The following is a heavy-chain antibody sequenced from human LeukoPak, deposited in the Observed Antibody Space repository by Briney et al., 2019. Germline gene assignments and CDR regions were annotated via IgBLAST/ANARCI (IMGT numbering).Heavy chain of an antibody. D-gene: IGHD1-26*01. CDR2: ISYDGSNK. CDR1: GFTFSSYG. CDR3: AKDRLRDIVGATTHWFDP. V-gene: IGHV3-30*18. J-gene: IGHJ5*02. Sequence: GGSLRLSCAASGFTFSSYGMHWVRQAPGKGLEWVAVISYDGSNKYYADSVKGRFTISRDNSKNTLYLQVNSLRAEDTAMYYCAKDRLRDIVGATTHWFDPWGQGTLVTVSS.